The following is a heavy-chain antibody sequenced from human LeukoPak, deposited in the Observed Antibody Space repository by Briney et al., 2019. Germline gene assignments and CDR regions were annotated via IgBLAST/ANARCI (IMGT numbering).Heavy chain of an antibody. CDR2: IWYDGSNK. Sequence: GGSLRLSCAASGFSFSRYDIHWVRQAPGKGLEWVAFIWYDGSNKNYADSVKGRFTISRDNFMSTVYLQMNSLRAEDTAVYYCAKDRQTITIFGVVNTPRANFDYWGQGTLVTVPS. CDR3: AKDRQTITIFGVVNTPRANFDY. D-gene: IGHD3-3*01. V-gene: IGHV3-30*02. CDR1: GFSFSRYD. J-gene: IGHJ4*02.